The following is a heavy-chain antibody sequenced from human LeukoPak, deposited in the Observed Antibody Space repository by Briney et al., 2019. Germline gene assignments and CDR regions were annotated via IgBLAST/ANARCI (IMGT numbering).Heavy chain of an antibody. CDR3: ARGPPTYYYDSSGYQPYLFYFDY. Sequence: PSETLSLTCAVYGGSFSGYYWSWIRQPPGKGLEWIGEINHSGSTNYNPSLKSRVTISVDTSKNQFSLKLSSVTAADTAVYYCARGPPTYYYDSSGYQPYLFYFDYWGQGTLVTVSS. J-gene: IGHJ4*02. CDR2: INHSGST. V-gene: IGHV4-34*01. CDR1: GGSFSGYY. D-gene: IGHD3-22*01.